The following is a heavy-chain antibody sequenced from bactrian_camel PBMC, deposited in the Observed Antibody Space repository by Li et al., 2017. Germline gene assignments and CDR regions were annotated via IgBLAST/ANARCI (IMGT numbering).Heavy chain of an antibody. CDR1: GFTFSNYY. J-gene: IGHJ2*01. Sequence: SCAASGFTFSNYYMSWVRQAPGKGPKLVSTILSGGVVAYYADSVKGRFTGSRDNAKNTLYLQMNSLKSEDTALYYCTTIGGSWYLGRYLEVWGQGTQVTVS. D-gene: IGHD6*01. CDR2: ILSGGVVA. V-gene: IGHV3S29*01. CDR3: TTIGGSWYLGRYLEV.